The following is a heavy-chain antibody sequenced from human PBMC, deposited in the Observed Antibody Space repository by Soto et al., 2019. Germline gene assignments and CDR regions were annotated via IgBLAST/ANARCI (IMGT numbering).Heavy chain of an antibody. Sequence: ESLSLAWAVYVGSLTSNSSWTCVRQPTGQGLEWIGDIYRTGSTNYNPPLKSRVTISLDKSENQFSLKVTSLAAADTAVYYCASRNPGTSFDYWGQGTLVTVSS. CDR1: VGSLTSNSS. CDR2: IYRTGST. V-gene: IGHV4-4*02. D-gene: IGHD1-7*01. J-gene: IGHJ4*02. CDR3: ASRNPGTSFDY.